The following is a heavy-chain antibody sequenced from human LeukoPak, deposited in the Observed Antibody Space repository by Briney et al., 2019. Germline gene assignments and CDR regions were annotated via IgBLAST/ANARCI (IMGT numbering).Heavy chain of an antibody. CDR3: ARADY. CDR2: IYSGGST. Sequence: GGSLRLSCAASGFTFSNAWMNWVRQAPGKGLEWVSVIYSGGSTYYADSVKGRFTISRDNSKNTLYLQMNSLRAEDTAVYYCARADYWGQGTLVTVSS. J-gene: IGHJ4*02. CDR1: GFTFSNAW. V-gene: IGHV3-53*01.